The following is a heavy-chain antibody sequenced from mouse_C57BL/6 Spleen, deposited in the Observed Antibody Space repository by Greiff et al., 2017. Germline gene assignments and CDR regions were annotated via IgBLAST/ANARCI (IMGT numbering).Heavy chain of an antibody. CDR1: GYTFTSYW. V-gene: IGHV1-69*01. CDR2: IDPSDSYT. CDR3: ALEFEDCAMDY. D-gene: IGHD2-10*02. J-gene: IGHJ4*01. Sequence: QVQLQQPGAELVMPGASVKLSCKASGYTFTSYWMHWVKQRPGQGLEWIGEIDPSDSYTNYNQKFKGKSTLTVGKSSSTAYMQLSSLTSEDSAVYCSALEFEDCAMDYWGQGTSVTVSS.